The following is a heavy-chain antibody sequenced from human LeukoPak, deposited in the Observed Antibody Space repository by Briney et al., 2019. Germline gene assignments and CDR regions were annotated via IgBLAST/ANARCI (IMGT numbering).Heavy chain of an antibody. CDR3: AIRGTGDLLGAFDI. D-gene: IGHD7-27*01. V-gene: IGHV5-51*01. CDR2: IYPEDSDT. J-gene: IGHJ3*02. Sequence: GESLKISCKGSGYRFANYWIGWVRQMSGKGLEWMGIIYPEDSDTKYSPSVQGQVTISADKSISTAYLQWSSLKASDTAMYYCAIRGTGDLLGAFDIWGQGTMDTVSS. CDR1: GYRFANYW.